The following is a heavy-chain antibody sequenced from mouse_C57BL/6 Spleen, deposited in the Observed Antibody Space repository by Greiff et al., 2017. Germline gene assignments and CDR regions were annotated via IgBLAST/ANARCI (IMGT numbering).Heavy chain of an antibody. CDR2: IYPRSGNT. CDR1: GYTFTSYG. CDR3: ASVLGSLAGFAY. J-gene: IGHJ3*01. Sequence: VKLQESGAELARPGASVKLSCKASGYTFTSYGISWVKQRTGQGLEWIGEIYPRSGNTYYNEKFKGKATLSADKSSSTAYMELRSLTSEDSAVYFCASVLGSLAGFAYWGQGTLVTVSA. D-gene: IGHD4-1*01. V-gene: IGHV1-81*01.